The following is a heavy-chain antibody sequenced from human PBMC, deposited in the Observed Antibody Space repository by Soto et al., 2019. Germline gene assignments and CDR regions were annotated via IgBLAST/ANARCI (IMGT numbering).Heavy chain of an antibody. Sequence: EVQLVESGGGLVKPGGSLRLSCAASGITLSNAWMTWVRQAPGKVLEWVGRIKSKADGSTTEYGSHVKDRFIITRDDSENTLDLQMHSLKTEDTAVYYCATPRPGTHVYGYGGQGTLVTVSS. J-gene: IGHJ4*02. CDR3: ATPRPGTHVYGY. V-gene: IGHV3-15*01. CDR1: GITLSNAW. CDR2: IKSKADGSTT. D-gene: IGHD3-16*01.